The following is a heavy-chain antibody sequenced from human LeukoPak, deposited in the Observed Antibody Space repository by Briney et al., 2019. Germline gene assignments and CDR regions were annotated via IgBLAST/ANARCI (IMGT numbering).Heavy chain of an antibody. CDR2: INHSGST. D-gene: IGHD4-17*01. Sequence: SETLSLTCAVYGGSFSGYYWSWIRQPPGKGLEWIGEINHSGSTNYNPSLKGQVTISVDTSKNQFSLKLSSVTAADTAVYYCARSRSGDYGTSKDFDYWGQGTLVTVSS. CDR1: GGSFSGYY. J-gene: IGHJ4*02. V-gene: IGHV4-34*01. CDR3: ARSRSGDYGTSKDFDY.